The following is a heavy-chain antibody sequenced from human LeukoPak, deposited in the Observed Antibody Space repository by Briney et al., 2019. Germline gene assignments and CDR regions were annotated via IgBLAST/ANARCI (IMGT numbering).Heavy chain of an antibody. V-gene: IGHV4-39*07. D-gene: IGHD5-18*01. J-gene: IGHJ4*02. Sequence: SETLSLTCTVSGGSISSSSYYRGWIRQPPGKGLEWIGSIYYSGSTYYNPSLKSRVTISVDTSKNQFSLKLSSVTAADTAVYYCARKGYNGRYSYGSLDYWGQGTLVTVAS. CDR3: ARKGYNGRYSYGSLDY. CDR1: GGSISSSSYY. CDR2: IYYSGST.